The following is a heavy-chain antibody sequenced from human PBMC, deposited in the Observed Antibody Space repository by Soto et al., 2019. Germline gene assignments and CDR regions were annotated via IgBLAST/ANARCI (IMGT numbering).Heavy chain of an antibody. CDR3: AREVQVHTPAFVY. V-gene: IGHV1-69*19. J-gene: IGHJ4*02. CDR1: GGTFNTYA. CDR2: ISPMFGAA. D-gene: IGHD2-2*01. Sequence: QVQLVQSGAEMKKPGSSVKVSCQSSGGTFNTYAMNWVRQAPGQGPEWMGDISPMFGAANYAPKFQGRVTITAHESTGTSYMQFSSLTSEDTALYFCAREVQVHTPAFVYWGQGTLVTVSS.